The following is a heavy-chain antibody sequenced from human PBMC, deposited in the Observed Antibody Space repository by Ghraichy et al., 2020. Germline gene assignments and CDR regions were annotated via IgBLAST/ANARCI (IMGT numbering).Heavy chain of an antibody. CDR1: GGSISDKTYY. CDR2: VYYSGAT. V-gene: IGHV4-39*01. J-gene: IGHJ6*02. CDR3: VRHVVIVYSGGRIGHTGLDV. D-gene: IGHD2-15*01. Sequence: SETLSLTCTVSGGSISDKTYYWAWIRQPPGKDLEWVASVYYSGATYYRPSLRSRVTISVHMPRDQFFLNLNSVTAADTAVYYCVRHVVIVYSGGRIGHTGLDVWGQGTTVTVS.